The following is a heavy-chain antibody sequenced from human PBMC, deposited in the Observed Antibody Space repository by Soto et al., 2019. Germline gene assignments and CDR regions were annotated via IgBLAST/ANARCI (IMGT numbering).Heavy chain of an antibody. CDR2: INSDGSST. CDR3: ARDVSTYGDYALSWFDY. D-gene: IGHD4-17*01. V-gene: IGHV3-74*01. J-gene: IGHJ4*02. CDR1: GFTFSSYW. Sequence: GGSLRLSCAASGFTFSSYWMHWVRQAPGKGLVWVSRINSDGSSTSYADSVKGRFTISRDNAKNTLYLQMNSLRAEDTAVYYCARDVSTYGDYALSWFDYWGQGTLVTVSS.